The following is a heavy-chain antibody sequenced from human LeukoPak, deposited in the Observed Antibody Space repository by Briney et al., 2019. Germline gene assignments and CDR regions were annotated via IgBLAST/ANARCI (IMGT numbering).Heavy chain of an antibody. D-gene: IGHD3-22*01. Sequence: SETLSLTCAVYGGSFSGYYWSWIRQPPGKGLEWIGEINHSGSTNYNPSLKSRVTISVDTSKNQFSLKLSSVTAADTAVYYCARGPGGAHYYDSSGYYYYWGQGTLVTDSS. V-gene: IGHV4-34*01. CDR2: INHSGST. J-gene: IGHJ4*02. CDR3: ARGPGGAHYYDSSGYYYY. CDR1: GGSFSGYY.